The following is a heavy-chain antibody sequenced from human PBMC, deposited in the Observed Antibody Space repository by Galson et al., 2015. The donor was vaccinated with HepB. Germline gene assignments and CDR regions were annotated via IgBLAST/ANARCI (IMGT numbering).Heavy chain of an antibody. CDR3: ATRASHAFDI. V-gene: IGHV3-30-3*01. Sequence: SLRLSCAASGFTFSSYAMHWVRQAPGKGLEWVAVISYDGSNKYYADSVKGRFTISRDNSKNTLYLQMNSLRAEDTAVYYCATRASHAFDIWGQGTMVTVSS. CDR2: ISYDGSNK. J-gene: IGHJ3*02. D-gene: IGHD1-26*01. CDR1: GFTFSSYA.